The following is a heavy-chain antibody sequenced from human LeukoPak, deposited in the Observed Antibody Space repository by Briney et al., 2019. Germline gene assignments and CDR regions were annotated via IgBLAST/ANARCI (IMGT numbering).Heavy chain of an antibody. V-gene: IGHV4-4*07. CDR3: ARTGTPGPVFDY. CDR2: VYNSGST. CDR1: GGSISSYF. Sequence: SETLSLTCTVSGGSISSYFWTWIRQPAGKGLEGIGRVYNSGSTNYNPSLKSRVTMSLDTSNNQFSLKLTSVTAADTAVYYCARTGTPGPVFDYWGQGTLVTVSS. D-gene: IGHD1/OR15-1a*01. J-gene: IGHJ4*02.